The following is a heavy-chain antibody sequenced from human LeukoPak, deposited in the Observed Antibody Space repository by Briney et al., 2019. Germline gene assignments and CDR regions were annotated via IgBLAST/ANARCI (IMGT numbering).Heavy chain of an antibody. CDR2: ISGSGAYI. CDR1: GFTFTTYT. J-gene: IGHJ4*02. CDR3: AKDSGYSSSWYGTIDY. D-gene: IGHD6-13*01. V-gene: IGHV3-23*01. Sequence: GGSLRLSCAASGFTFTTYTMNWVRQAPGKGLEWVSSISGSGAYIYYADSVKGRFTISRDNSKNTLYLQMNSLRAEDTAVYYCAKDSGYSSSWYGTIDYWGQGTLVTVSS.